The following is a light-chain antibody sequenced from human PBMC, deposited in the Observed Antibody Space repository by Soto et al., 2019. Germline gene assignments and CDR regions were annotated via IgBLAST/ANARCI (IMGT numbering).Light chain of an antibody. CDR1: SSDVGAYNY. J-gene: IGLJ1*01. Sequence: SALTQPASVSGSPGQSITISRTGTSSDVGAYNYVSWYQHHPDKVPKLLIYEVTNRPSGVSDRFSGSKSGNTASLTISGLHAEDEADYYCSSKRDSSTLFVFGTGTKVTVL. CDR3: SSKRDSSTLFV. CDR2: EVT. V-gene: IGLV2-14*01.